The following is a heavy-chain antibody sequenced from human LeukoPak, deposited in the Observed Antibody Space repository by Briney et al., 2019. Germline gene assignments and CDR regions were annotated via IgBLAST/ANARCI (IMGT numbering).Heavy chain of an antibody. CDR3: AKDGETYYDILTGYYNGGFDY. CDR2: IGDSGSTT. V-gene: IGHV3-48*01. J-gene: IGHJ4*02. CDR1: GFSFSSYS. D-gene: IGHD3-9*01. Sequence: GGSLRLSCAASGFSFSSYSMNWVRQAPGKGLEWVSYIGDSGSTTYYADSVRGRFTISRDNSKNTLYLQMNSLRAEDTAVYYCAKDGETYYDILTGYYNGGFDYWGQGTLVTVSS.